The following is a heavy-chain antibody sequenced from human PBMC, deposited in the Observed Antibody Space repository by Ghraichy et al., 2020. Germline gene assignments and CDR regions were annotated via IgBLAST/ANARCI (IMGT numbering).Heavy chain of an antibody. D-gene: IGHD1-26*01. CDR2: ISWNSGSI. CDR3: AKDSQWELLGPNTFDY. J-gene: IGHJ4*02. CDR1: GFTFDDYA. Sequence: SLNISCAASGFTFDDYAMHWVRQAPGKGLEWVSGISWNSGSIGYADSVKGRFTISRDNAKNSLYLQMNSLRAEDTALYYCAKDSQWELLGPNTFDYWGQGTLVTVSS. V-gene: IGHV3-9*01.